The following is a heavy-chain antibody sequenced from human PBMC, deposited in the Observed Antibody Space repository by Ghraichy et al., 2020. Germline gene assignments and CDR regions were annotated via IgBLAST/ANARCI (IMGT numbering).Heavy chain of an antibody. CDR3: ARGHNSAFDI. J-gene: IGHJ3*02. Sequence: TLSLTCAISGDSVSSNNVAWNWIRQSPSRGLEWLGRTYYESKWYNDYAVSVRSRITVKPDTSKNQISLQLNSLTPEDTAVYYCARGHNSAFDIWGQGTMVTVSS. CDR1: GDSVSSNNVA. V-gene: IGHV6-1*01. D-gene: IGHD2/OR15-2a*01. CDR2: TYYESKWYN.